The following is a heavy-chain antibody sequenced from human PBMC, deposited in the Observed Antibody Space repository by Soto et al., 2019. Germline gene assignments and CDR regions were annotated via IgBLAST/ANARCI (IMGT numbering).Heavy chain of an antibody. D-gene: IGHD3-22*01. CDR1: GFTFSSYA. J-gene: IGHJ6*02. V-gene: IGHV3-23*01. CDR2: ISGSGGST. Sequence: PGGSLRLSCAASGFTFSSYAMSWVRQAPGKGLEWVSAISGSGGSTYYADSVKGRFTISRDNSKSTLYLQMNSLRAEDMAVYYCAKVQSDYYDSSGYYYGMDVWGQGTTVTVSS. CDR3: AKVQSDYYDSSGYYYGMDV.